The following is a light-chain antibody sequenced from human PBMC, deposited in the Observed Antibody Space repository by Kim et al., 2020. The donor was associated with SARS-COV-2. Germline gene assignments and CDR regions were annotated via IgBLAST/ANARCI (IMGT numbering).Light chain of an antibody. CDR1: ALPKQY. Sequence: GQPARITCAGDALPKQYAYWYQQKPGQAPVLVIYKDSERPSGITERFSGSSSGTTVTLTIRGVQAEDEADYYCQSADSSGTYVVFGGGTQLTVL. CDR3: QSADSSGTYVV. J-gene: IGLJ2*01. V-gene: IGLV3-25*03. CDR2: KDS.